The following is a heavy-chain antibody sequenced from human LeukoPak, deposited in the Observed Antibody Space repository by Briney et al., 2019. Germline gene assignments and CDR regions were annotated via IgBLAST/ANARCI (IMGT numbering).Heavy chain of an antibody. Sequence: GGSLRLSCAASGFTFSTYAMSWVRQAPGKGLEWVSTISDNGGSTYYADSVKGRFTISRDNSMNTLYLQMNSLRVEDTAVYYCAKPPPDSSSSLLDSWGQGALVTVSS. V-gene: IGHV3-23*01. J-gene: IGHJ4*02. CDR1: GFTFSTYA. CDR3: AKPPPDSSSSLLDS. D-gene: IGHD6-13*01. CDR2: ISDNGGST.